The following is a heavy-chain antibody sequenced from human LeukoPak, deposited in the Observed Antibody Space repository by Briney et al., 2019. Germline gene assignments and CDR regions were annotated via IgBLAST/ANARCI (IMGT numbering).Heavy chain of an antibody. CDR1: GFTFSSYA. V-gene: IGHV3-48*04. CDR3: ARDGPGNSLFN. Sequence: GGSLRLSCAASGFTFSSYAMSWVRQAPGKGLEWVSYISSSGRTVKYADSVKGRFTISRDNAKNSLYLQMNSLRAEDTAVYYCARDGPGNSLFNWGQGTLVTVSS. CDR2: ISSSGRTV. J-gene: IGHJ4*02. D-gene: IGHD2/OR15-2a*01.